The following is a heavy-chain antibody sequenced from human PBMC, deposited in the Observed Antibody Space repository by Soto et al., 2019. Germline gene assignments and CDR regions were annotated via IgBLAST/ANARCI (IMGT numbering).Heavy chain of an antibody. V-gene: IGHV3-23*01. Sequence: GGSLRLSCAASGFTFSSYSMSWVRQAPGKGLEWVSGFRTSGEGGTTYYADSVKGRFTISRDNSKNMLFLQMNSLRAEDTAIYYCAKKVNSGPGSQYFDYWGQGTLVTVSS. CDR3: AKKVNSGPGSQYFDY. CDR2: FRTSGEGGTT. D-gene: IGHD3-10*01. CDR1: GFTFSSYS. J-gene: IGHJ4*02.